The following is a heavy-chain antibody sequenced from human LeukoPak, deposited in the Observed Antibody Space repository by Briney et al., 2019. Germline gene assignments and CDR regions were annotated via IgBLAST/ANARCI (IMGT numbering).Heavy chain of an antibody. J-gene: IGHJ4*02. V-gene: IGHV3-30*04. CDR3: ARDLSVSGGDYLLDY. Sequence: QPGGSLRLSCAASGFTFSSYAVRWVRQAPGKGLEWVAVISYDGSNKYYADSVKGRFTISRDNSKNTLYLQINSLRAEDTAVYYCARDLSVSGGDYLLDYWGQGTLVTVSS. D-gene: IGHD4-17*01. CDR2: ISYDGSNK. CDR1: GFTFSSYA.